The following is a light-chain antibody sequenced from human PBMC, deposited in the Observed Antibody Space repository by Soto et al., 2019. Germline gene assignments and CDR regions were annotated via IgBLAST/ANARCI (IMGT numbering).Light chain of an antibody. CDR1: QSVDIN. CDR3: QQYGSSPIT. CDR2: GAS. Sequence: EIVLTQSPATLSVSPGDRVTLSCRASQSVDINLAWYQQKAGQAPRLLVYGASTKATDMPGRFSGRGSGTDFTLTISRLEPEDFAVYYCQQYGSSPITFGQGTRREIK. J-gene: IGKJ5*01. V-gene: IGKV3-20*01.